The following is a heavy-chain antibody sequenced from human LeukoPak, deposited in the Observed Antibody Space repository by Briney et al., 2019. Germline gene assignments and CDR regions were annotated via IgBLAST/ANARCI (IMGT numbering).Heavy chain of an antibody. CDR2: INPNIGAT. CDR3: ARDRVGSGWPRPYYFEF. CDR1: GYTFTGYY. Sequence: ASVKVPCRPSGYTFTGYYMHWVRQAPGQGLEWTGWINPNIGATMYAQKFQGRVSMTRDTSVSTGYMELTSLRSDDTAVYYCARDRVGSGWPRPYYFEFWGQGTLVIVSS. D-gene: IGHD6-19*01. V-gene: IGHV1-2*02. J-gene: IGHJ4*02.